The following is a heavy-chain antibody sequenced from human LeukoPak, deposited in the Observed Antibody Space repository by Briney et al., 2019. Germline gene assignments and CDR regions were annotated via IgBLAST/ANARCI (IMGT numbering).Heavy chain of an antibody. D-gene: IGHD3-22*01. V-gene: IGHV3-21*04. J-gene: IGHJ4*02. Sequence: GGSPRRSCAASGFTFSRYSMNWVRQAPGKGLEWVSSISGSSSYIYYADSVKGRFTISRHNAKNSLYLQMNSLRAEDTAVYYCAKDPGYYDSSGYPYYFDYWGQGTLVTVSS. CDR1: GFTFSRYS. CDR3: AKDPGYYDSSGYPYYFDY. CDR2: ISGSSSYI.